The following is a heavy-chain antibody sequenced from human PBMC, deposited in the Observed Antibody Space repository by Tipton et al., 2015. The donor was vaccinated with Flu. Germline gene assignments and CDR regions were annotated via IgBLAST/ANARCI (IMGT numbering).Heavy chain of an antibody. CDR3: ASKLANWAVGEPLDY. CDR2: INHSRTT. D-gene: IGHD3-16*01. V-gene: IGHV4-34*01. CDR1: GGSFSNYY. Sequence: TLSLTCAIYGGSFSNYYWSWVRQPPGKGLEWIGEINHSRTTNYNPSLKNRVTISVDTSKTQFSLKLTSVTAADTAVYYCASKLANWAVGEPLDYWGQGTPVTAS. J-gene: IGHJ4*02.